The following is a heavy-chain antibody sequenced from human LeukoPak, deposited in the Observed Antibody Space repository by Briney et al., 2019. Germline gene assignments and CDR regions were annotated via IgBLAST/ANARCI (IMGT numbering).Heavy chain of an antibody. CDR3: ARPLGGYCSSTSCCAALSYYYYGMDV. D-gene: IGHD2-2*01. V-gene: IGHV3-33*01. Sequence: GGSLRLSCAASGFTISSYGMHWVRQAPGKGLEWVAVIWYDGSNKYYADSVKGRFTISRDNSKNTLYLQMNSLRAEDTAVYYCARPLGGYCSSTSCCAALSYYYYGMDVWGKGTTVTVSS. J-gene: IGHJ6*04. CDR2: IWYDGSNK. CDR1: GFTISSYG.